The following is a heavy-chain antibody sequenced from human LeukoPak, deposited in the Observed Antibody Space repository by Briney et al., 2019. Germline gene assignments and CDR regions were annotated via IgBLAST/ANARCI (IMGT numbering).Heavy chain of an antibody. CDR1: GYTFTSYD. CDR3: ASNYYDSSGYYCGY. Sequence: ASVKVSCKASGYTFTSYDINWVRQATGQGLEWMGWMNPNSGNTGYAQKFQGRVTITADESTSTAYMELSSLRSEDTAVYYCASNYYDSSGYYCGYWGQGTLVTVSS. D-gene: IGHD3-22*01. V-gene: IGHV1-8*03. J-gene: IGHJ4*02. CDR2: MNPNSGNT.